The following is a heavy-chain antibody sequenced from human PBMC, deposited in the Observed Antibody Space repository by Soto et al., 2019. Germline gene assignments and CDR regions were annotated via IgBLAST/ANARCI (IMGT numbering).Heavy chain of an antibody. Sequence: ASVKVSCKASGYTFTTYGISWVRQAPGQGLEWLGWINTHNGNTNYAQNLQGRVIMTADTSTSTAYMELRSLRSDDTAIYYCTREGSAPYYYSGMDAWGQGTTVTVCS. CDR2: INTHNGNT. J-gene: IGHJ6*02. CDR1: GYTFTTYG. D-gene: IGHD3-10*01. CDR3: TREGSAPYYYSGMDA. V-gene: IGHV1-18*01.